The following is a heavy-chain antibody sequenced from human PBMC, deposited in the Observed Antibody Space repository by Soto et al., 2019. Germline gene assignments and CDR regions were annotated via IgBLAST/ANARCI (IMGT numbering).Heavy chain of an antibody. Sequence: PGGSLRLSCAASGFTFSSYGMHWVRQAPGKGLEWVAVISYDGSNKYYADSVKGRFTISRDNSKNTLYLQMNSLRAEDTAVYYCAKYYYDSSGYSHDAFDIWGQGTRVTVSS. V-gene: IGHV3-30*18. D-gene: IGHD3-22*01. CDR2: ISYDGSNK. CDR1: GFTFSSYG. J-gene: IGHJ3*02. CDR3: AKYYYDSSGYSHDAFDI.